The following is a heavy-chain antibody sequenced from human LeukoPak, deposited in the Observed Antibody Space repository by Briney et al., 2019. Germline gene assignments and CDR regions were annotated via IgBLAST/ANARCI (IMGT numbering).Heavy chain of an antibody. V-gene: IGHV4-59*01. J-gene: IGHJ3*02. CDR3: AREGGITVFGVAQPGGAFDI. Sequence: SETLSLTCTVSGGSMRNYFWNWIRQPPGKGLEWIGYIYYSGSTNYNPSLQSRVTISVDTSKNQFSLKLTSVTAADTAVYYCAREGGITVFGVAQPGGAFDIWGQGTMVTVSS. CDR2: IYYSGST. D-gene: IGHD3-3*01. CDR1: GGSMRNYF.